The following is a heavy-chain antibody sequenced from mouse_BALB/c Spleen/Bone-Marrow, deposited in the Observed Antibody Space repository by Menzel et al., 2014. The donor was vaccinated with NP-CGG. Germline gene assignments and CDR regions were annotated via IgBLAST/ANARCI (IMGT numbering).Heavy chain of an antibody. CDR2: TDPYSGGT. J-gene: IGHJ4*01. V-gene: IGHV1S135*01. CDR3: ARELSRAMDY. CDR1: GYVFTSYN. D-gene: IGHD1-1*01. Sequence: EVQLQQSGPELVKPGASVKVSCKASGYVFTSYNMFWVKQSHGKSLEWIGYTDPYSGGTNYNQKFKGKATLTVDKSSNTAYMHLNSLTSEDSAVYYCARELSRAMDYWGQGTSVTVSS.